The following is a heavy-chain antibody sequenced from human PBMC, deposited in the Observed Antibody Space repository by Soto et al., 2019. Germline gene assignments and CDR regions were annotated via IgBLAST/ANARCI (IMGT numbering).Heavy chain of an antibody. CDR3: ARARPMVRGVICRWYNWFDP. CDR2: INAGNGNT. CDR1: GYTFTSYS. D-gene: IGHD3-10*01. Sequence: ASVKVSCKASGYTFTSYSMHWVRQAPGQRLEWMGWINAGNGNTKYSQKFQGRVTITRDTSASTAYMELRRLRSDDTAVYYSARARPMVRGVICRWYNWFDPWGQGTLVTVCS. J-gene: IGHJ5*02. V-gene: IGHV1-3*01.